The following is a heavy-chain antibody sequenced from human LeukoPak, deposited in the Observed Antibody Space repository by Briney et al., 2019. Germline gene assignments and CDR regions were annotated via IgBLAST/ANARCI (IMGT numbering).Heavy chain of an antibody. V-gene: IGHV4-61*03. J-gene: IGHJ4*02. CDR2: IYYTGST. CDR1: GDSVSNGNYY. D-gene: IGHD3-10*01. Sequence: PSETLSLTCTVSGDSVSNGNYYWSWLRQPPGKALEWVGYIYYTGSTYYDPSLEGRVTISVDTSRNHFSVKLSSVTAADTAVYYCARSQNYYGSGDYWSQGTLVTVSP. CDR3: ARSQNYYGSGDY.